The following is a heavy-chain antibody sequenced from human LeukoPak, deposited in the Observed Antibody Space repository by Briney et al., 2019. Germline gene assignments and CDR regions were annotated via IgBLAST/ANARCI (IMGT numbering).Heavy chain of an antibody. CDR2: ISGSGGST. V-gene: IGHV3-23*01. D-gene: IGHD3-10*01. Sequence: PGGSLRLSCAASGFTFSSYAMSWVRQAPGKGLEWVSAISGSGGSTYYADSVKGRFTISRDNSKNTLYLQMNSLRAEDTAVYYCAKEKTLLWLGEFNDAFDIWGQGTMVTVSS. CDR1: GFTFSSYA. CDR3: AKEKTLLWLGEFNDAFDI. J-gene: IGHJ3*02.